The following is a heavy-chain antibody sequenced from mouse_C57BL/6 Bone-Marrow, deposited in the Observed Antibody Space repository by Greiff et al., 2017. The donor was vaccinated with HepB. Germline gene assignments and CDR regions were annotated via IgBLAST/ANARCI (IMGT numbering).Heavy chain of an antibody. Sequence: EVMLVESGGGLVKPGGSLKLSCPASGFTFSDYGMHWVRQAPEKGLEWVAYISSGSSTIYYADTVKGRFTISRDNAKNTLFLQMTSLRSEDTAMYYCARSSIYYGNPYWYFDVWGTGTTVTVSS. CDR2: ISSGSSTI. V-gene: IGHV5-17*01. D-gene: IGHD2-1*01. CDR1: GFTFSDYG. J-gene: IGHJ1*03. CDR3: ARSSIYYGNPYWYFDV.